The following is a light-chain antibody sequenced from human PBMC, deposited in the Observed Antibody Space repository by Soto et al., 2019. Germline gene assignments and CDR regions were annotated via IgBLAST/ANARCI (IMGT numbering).Light chain of an antibody. J-gene: IGLJ1*01. CDR2: DVS. CDR3: SSYTSSSALL. Sequence: QSVLTQPASVSGSPGQSITISCTRTSDDIGAYDYVSWYQQHPGKAPKLMIYDVSYRPSGVSNRFSGSKSVNTASLTISGLQAEDEADYYCSSYTSSSALLFGTGTKLTVL. CDR1: SDDIGAYDY. V-gene: IGLV2-14*03.